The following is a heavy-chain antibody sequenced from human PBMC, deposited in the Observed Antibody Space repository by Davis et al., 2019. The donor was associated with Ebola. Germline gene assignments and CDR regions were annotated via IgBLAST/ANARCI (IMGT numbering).Heavy chain of an antibody. D-gene: IGHD5-24*01. V-gene: IGHV3-64*04. CDR2: ISSNGGST. CDR1: GFTFSNYT. J-gene: IGHJ4*02. CDR3: ARSLSVLEMATIDYFDY. Sequence: GESLKISCSASGFTFSNYTMHWVRQAPGKGLEYVSAISSNGGSTYYADSVKGRFTISRDNSKNSLYLQMNSLRAEDTAVYYCARSLSVLEMATIDYFDYWGQGTLVTVSS.